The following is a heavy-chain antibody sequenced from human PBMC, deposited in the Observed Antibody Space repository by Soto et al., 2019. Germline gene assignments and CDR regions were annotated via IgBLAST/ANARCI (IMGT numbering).Heavy chain of an antibody. Sequence: SVKVSCKASGGTFSSYAISWVRQAPGQGLEWMGGIIPIFGTANYAQKFQGRVTITADESTSTAYMELSSLRSEDTAVYYCASASYPYYYDSSGPIFAFDYWGQGTLVTVSS. D-gene: IGHD3-22*01. J-gene: IGHJ4*02. CDR3: ASASYPYYYDSSGPIFAFDY. CDR1: GGTFSSYA. CDR2: IIPIFGTA. V-gene: IGHV1-69*13.